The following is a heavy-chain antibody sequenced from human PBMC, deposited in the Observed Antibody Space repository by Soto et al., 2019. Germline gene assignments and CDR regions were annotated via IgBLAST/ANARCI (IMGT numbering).Heavy chain of an antibody. J-gene: IGHJ6*02. CDR2: ISKSGDST. CDR1: GLTFSSYA. Sequence: PGGSLRLSCAASGLTFSSYAMNWVRQAPGKGLEWVSTISKSGDSTYYADSVKGRFTISRDNPKNTLYLQMNSLRAEDTAVYYCAKVEYYDFWSGYYYYYGLDAWGQGTTVTVSS. D-gene: IGHD3-3*01. V-gene: IGHV3-23*01. CDR3: AKVEYYDFWSGYYYYYGLDA.